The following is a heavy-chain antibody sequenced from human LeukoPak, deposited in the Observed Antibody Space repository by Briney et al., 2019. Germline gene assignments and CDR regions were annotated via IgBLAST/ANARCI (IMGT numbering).Heavy chain of an antibody. V-gene: IGHV3-30*04. J-gene: IGHJ5*02. CDR1: RFTFRNYA. CDR3: ARDRSQEFDP. Sequence: GGSLRLSCAASRFTFRNYAMHWVRQAPGKGLEWVAFISSDGTNKDYADSVKGRFSISRDNSKNTLYLQMNRLRADDTAVYYCARDRSQEFDPWGQGTLVSVSS. CDR2: ISSDGTNK. D-gene: IGHD3-10*01.